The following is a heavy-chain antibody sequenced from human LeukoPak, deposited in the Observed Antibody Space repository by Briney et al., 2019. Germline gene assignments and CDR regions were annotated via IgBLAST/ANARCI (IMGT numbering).Heavy chain of an antibody. D-gene: IGHD3-9*01. CDR3: ARRTQLKGPLYDILTGYHDAFDI. CDR1: GGSISSYY. J-gene: IGHJ3*02. Sequence: PSETLSLTCTVSGGSISSYYWSWIRQPPGKGLVWIGYIYYSGSTNYNPSLKSRVTISVDTPKNQFSLKLSSVTAADTAVYYCARRTQLKGPLYDILTGYHDAFDIWGQGTMVTVSS. V-gene: IGHV4-59*08. CDR2: IYYSGST.